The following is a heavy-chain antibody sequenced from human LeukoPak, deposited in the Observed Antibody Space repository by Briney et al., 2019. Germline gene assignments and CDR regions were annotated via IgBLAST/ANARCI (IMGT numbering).Heavy chain of an antibody. J-gene: IGHJ4*02. CDR3: VRARCSGGSSYFIDS. CDR1: GFTFSGYY. Sequence: ASVKVSCMASGFTFSGYYIQWVRQAPGQGLEWMGIINPSGGSTRYAQKFQGRVTMTIDMSTSTIYMELSSLRSEDTALFYCVRARCSGGSSYFIDSWGRGTLVTVSS. V-gene: IGHV1-46*01. CDR2: INPSGGST. D-gene: IGHD2-15*01.